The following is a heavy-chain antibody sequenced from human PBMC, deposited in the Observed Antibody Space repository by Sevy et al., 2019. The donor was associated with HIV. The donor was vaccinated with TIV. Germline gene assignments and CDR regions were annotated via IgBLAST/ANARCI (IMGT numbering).Heavy chain of an antibody. D-gene: IGHD5-12*01. CDR1: GGTFSSYA. CDR2: IIPIFGTA. J-gene: IGHJ5*02. CDR3: ARAASSGYDMNWFDP. V-gene: IGHV1-69*06. Sequence: ASVKVSCKASGGTFSSYAISWVRQAPGQGLEWMGGIIPIFGTANYAQKFQGRVTITADKSTSTAYMELSSLRSEDTAVYYCARAASSGYDMNWFDPWGQGTLVTVSS.